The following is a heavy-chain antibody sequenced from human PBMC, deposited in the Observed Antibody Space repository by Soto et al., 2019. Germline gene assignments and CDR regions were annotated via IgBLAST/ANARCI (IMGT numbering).Heavy chain of an antibody. CDR1: GGSISNGDYY. CDR2: IFYNGNA. Sequence: QVQLQESGPGLVKPSQTLSLTCTVSGGSISNGDYYWSWIRQHPGKGLEWIGYIFYNGNAYYTPSLKSRITISVDTSENQFSLKMTSVPAADTAVYYCASLRGSGTNYFFDYWGQGTLVTVSS. J-gene: IGHJ4*02. CDR3: ASLRGSGTNYFFDY. V-gene: IGHV4-31*03. D-gene: IGHD3-10*01.